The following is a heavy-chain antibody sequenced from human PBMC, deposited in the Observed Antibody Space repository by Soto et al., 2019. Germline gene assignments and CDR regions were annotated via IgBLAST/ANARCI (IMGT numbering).Heavy chain of an antibody. V-gene: IGHV3-23*01. CDR3: AKGGVAAARGYFDY. CDR1: GFTFRSYG. J-gene: IGHJ4*02. D-gene: IGHD6-13*01. CDR2: ISGSGSIT. Sequence: GGSLRLSCAASGFTFRSYGLSWVRQAPGRGLEWVSDISGSGSITNYAGSVKGRFTISRDNSNNTLFLQMNSLRAEDTAVYYCAKGGVAAARGYFDYWGQGTLVTVSS.